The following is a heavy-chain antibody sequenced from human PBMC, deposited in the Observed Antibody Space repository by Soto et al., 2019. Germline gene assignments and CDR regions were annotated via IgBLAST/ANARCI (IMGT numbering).Heavy chain of an antibody. CDR2: INHSGST. Sequence: QVQLQQWGAGLLKPSETLSLTCAVYGGSFSGYYWSWIRQPPGKGLEWNGEINHSGSTNYNPSLKSRVTISVDTSKNQFSLKLSSVTAADTAVYYCARVIGWEQTTGKFDYWGQGTLVTVSS. V-gene: IGHV4-34*01. CDR3: ARVIGWEQTTGKFDY. D-gene: IGHD1-26*01. J-gene: IGHJ4*02. CDR1: GGSFSGYY.